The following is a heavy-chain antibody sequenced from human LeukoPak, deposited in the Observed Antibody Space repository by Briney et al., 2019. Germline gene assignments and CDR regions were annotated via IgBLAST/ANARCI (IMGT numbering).Heavy chain of an antibody. Sequence: SETLSLTCTVSGVSISSYYWSWIRQPPGKGLEWIGYIYYSGTTNYNPSLKSRLTISIDTSKNQFSLKLRSVTAADTAMYYCARHFRAYCAGDCYSGDYWGQGTLVTVSS. D-gene: IGHD2-21*02. V-gene: IGHV4-59*01. CDR2: IYYSGTT. CDR3: ARHFRAYCAGDCYSGDY. CDR1: GVSISSYY. J-gene: IGHJ4*02.